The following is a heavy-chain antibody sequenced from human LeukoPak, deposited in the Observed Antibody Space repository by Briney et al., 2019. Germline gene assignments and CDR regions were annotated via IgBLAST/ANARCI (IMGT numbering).Heavy chain of an antibody. D-gene: IGHD3-3*01. Sequence: PGGSLRLSCAASGLTFSSYAMHWVRQAPGKGLEWVSAISASRGITYYADSVKGRFTISRDNAKNSLYLQMNSLRAEDTAVYYCVRGSLASGVVVYYYYYLDVWGKGTTVTVSS. V-gene: IGHV3-48*01. CDR3: VRGSLASGVVVYYYYYLDV. CDR1: GLTFSSYA. CDR2: ISASRGIT. J-gene: IGHJ6*03.